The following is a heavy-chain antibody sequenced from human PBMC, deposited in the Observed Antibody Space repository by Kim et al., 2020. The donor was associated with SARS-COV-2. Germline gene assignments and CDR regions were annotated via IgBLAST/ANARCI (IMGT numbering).Heavy chain of an antibody. CDR1: GGTFSSYA. Sequence: SVKVSCKASGGTFSSYAISWVRQAPGQGLEWMGGIIPIFGTANYAQKFQGRVTITADESTSTAYMELSSLRSEDTAVYYCARAQRVDYYDSSDSFRRGYYYYGMDVWGQGTTVTVSS. J-gene: IGHJ6*02. D-gene: IGHD3-22*01. V-gene: IGHV1-69*13. CDR3: ARAQRVDYYDSSDSFRRGYYYYGMDV. CDR2: IIPIFGTA.